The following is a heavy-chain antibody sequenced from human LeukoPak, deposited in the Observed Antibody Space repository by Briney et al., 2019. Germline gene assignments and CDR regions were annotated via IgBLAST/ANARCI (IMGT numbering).Heavy chain of an antibody. J-gene: IGHJ4*02. CDR3: AKDQYYDSRGYYVFDY. V-gene: IGHV3-53*01. Sequence: GGSLRLSCAASGFSVGSNYVTWIRQAPGKGLQWVSVIYSGGSTYYADSVKGRFTISRDDSKNTVYLQMNSLRAEDTAVYYCAKDQYYDSRGYYVFDYWGQGTLVTVSS. CDR1: GFSVGSNY. D-gene: IGHD3-22*01. CDR2: IYSGGST.